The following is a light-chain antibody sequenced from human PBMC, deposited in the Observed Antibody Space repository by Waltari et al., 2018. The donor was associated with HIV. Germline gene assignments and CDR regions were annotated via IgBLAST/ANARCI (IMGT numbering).Light chain of an antibody. CDR3: QQYNDWLEPT. V-gene: IGKV3-15*01. CDR1: QSVFNN. J-gene: IGKJ4*01. Sequence: ILLTQSPATLSVSPGDRATLSCTASQSVFNNLAWYQQRPGQAPRLLIYGASTRITTVPDRFSGSVSGTEFTLTINNLQSEDLGLYYCQQYNDWLEPTFGGGTKVEV. CDR2: GAS.